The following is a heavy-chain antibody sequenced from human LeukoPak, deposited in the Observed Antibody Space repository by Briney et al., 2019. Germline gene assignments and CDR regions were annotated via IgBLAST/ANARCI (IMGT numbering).Heavy chain of an antibody. D-gene: IGHD2-15*01. Sequence: SETLSLTCAVYGESFSGYYWSWIRQSLGKGLEWIGEINHSGITNYSPSLKSRVTILVDTSKNQFSLKLSSVTAADTAVYYCARGPRLRQRYCSGGSCYSDRWGFDYWGQGTLVTVSS. CDR3: ARGPRLRQRYCSGGSCYSDRWGFDY. CDR2: INHSGIT. J-gene: IGHJ4*02. CDR1: GESFSGYY. V-gene: IGHV4-34*01.